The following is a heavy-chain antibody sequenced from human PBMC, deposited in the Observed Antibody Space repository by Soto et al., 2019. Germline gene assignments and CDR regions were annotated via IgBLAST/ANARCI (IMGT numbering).Heavy chain of an antibody. Sequence: EVELLESGGGLVQPGGSLRLSCVASGFTFKNYDMRWIRQAPGKGLEWVSGISGSGGVTYYADSVKGRFTISRDNSKNTRYLQMKSVRAEDTGLYYCAKKRQFRSYYESAGHYDNWAQGTLVPVSS. CDR1: GFTFKNYD. J-gene: IGHJ4*02. D-gene: IGHD3-10*01. V-gene: IGHV3-23*01. CDR3: AKKRQFRSYYESAGHYDN. CDR2: ISGSGGVT.